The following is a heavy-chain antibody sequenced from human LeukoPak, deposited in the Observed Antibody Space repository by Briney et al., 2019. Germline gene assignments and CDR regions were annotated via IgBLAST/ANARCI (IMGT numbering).Heavy chain of an antibody. CDR1: GFTFSSYW. CDR2: ISGSGGST. D-gene: IGHD3-10*01. Sequence: GGSLRLSCAASGFTFSSYWMSWVRQAPGKGLEWVSAISGSGGSTFYADSVKGRFTISRDNSKNTLYLQMNRLRAEDTAVYYCAKGGAVSSKSITMIRGTRRYYYYMDVWGKGTTVTISS. J-gene: IGHJ6*03. V-gene: IGHV3-23*01. CDR3: AKGGAVSSKSITMIRGTRRYYYYMDV.